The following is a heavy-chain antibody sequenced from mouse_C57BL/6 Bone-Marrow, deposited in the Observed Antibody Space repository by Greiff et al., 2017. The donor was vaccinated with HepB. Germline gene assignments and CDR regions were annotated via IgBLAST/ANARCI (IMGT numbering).Heavy chain of an antibody. Sequence: QVQLKESGAELVKPGASVKMSCKASGYTFTTYPIEWMKQNHGKSLEWIGNFHPYNDDTKYNEKFKGKATLTVEKSSSTVYLELSRLTSDDSAVYYCARRVPRYPAWFAYWGQGTLVTVSA. D-gene: IGHD1-1*01. CDR2: FHPYNDDT. J-gene: IGHJ3*01. CDR1: GYTFTTYP. CDR3: ARRVPRYPAWFAY. V-gene: IGHV1-47*01.